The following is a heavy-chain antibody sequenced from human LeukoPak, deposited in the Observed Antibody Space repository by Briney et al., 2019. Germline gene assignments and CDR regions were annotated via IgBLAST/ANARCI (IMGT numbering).Heavy chain of an antibody. Sequence: GESLKISCKGSGYSFTSYWIGWVRQMPGKGLEWMGIIYPGDSDTRYGPSFQGQVTISADKSISTAYLQWSSLKASDTAMYYCARSSGDSSGYTSYGYWGQGTLVTVSS. D-gene: IGHD3-22*01. V-gene: IGHV5-51*01. CDR2: IYPGDSDT. CDR1: GYSFTSYW. J-gene: IGHJ4*02. CDR3: ARSSGDSSGYTSYGY.